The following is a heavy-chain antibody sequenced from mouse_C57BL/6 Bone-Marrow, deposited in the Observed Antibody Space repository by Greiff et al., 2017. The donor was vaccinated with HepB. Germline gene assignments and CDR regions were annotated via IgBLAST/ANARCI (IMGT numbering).Heavy chain of an antibody. CDR1: GYTFTDYY. CDR2: INPNNGGT. Sequence: VQLQQSGPALVKPGASVKISCKASGYTFTDYYMNWVKQSHGKSLEWIGDINPNNGGTSYNQKFKGKATLTVDKSSSTAYMELRSLTSEDSAVYYCARETTVVARWYFDVWGTGTTVTVSS. CDR3: ARETTVVARWYFDV. J-gene: IGHJ1*03. D-gene: IGHD1-1*01. V-gene: IGHV1-26*01.